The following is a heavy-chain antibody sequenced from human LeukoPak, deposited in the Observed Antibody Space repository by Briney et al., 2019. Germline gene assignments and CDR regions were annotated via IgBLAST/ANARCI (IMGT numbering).Heavy chain of an antibody. CDR1: GGSISSYY. J-gene: IGHJ6*03. CDR2: IYTSGST. Sequence: PSETLSLTCTVSGGSISSYYWSWIRQPPGKGLEWIGYIYTSGSTNYNPSLKSRVTISVDTSKNQFSLKLSSVTAADTAVYYCARRVQTKGYSYGHYYYSYMDVWGKGTTVTVSS. D-gene: IGHD5-18*01. V-gene: IGHV4-4*09. CDR3: ARRVQTKGYSYGHYYYSYMDV.